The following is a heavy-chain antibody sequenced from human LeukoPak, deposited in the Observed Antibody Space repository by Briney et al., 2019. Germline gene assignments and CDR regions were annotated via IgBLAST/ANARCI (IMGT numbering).Heavy chain of an antibody. Sequence: SVKVSCKASGGTFSSYAISWVRQAPGQGLEWMGGIIPIFGTANYAQKFQGRVTITADESTSTAYMELGSLRSEDTAVYYCARTKYCSSTSCYSHYYYGMDVWGQGTTVTVSS. CDR1: GGTFSSYA. V-gene: IGHV1-69*13. D-gene: IGHD2-2*01. J-gene: IGHJ6*02. CDR2: IIPIFGTA. CDR3: ARTKYCSSTSCYSHYYYGMDV.